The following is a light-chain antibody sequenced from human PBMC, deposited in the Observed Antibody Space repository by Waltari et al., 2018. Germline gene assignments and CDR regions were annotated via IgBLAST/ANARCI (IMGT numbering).Light chain of an antibody. CDR2: KTF. Sequence: DIQMNQSPSTLSASVGDRVTITCRASQSISTLLAWFQQKPGNPPKLLIYKTFNLERGVPSRFSGSGSGTEFTLTITSLQPDDFATYYCQQYSSSSMFSFGQGTKLEIK. CDR3: QQYSSSSMFS. V-gene: IGKV1-5*03. J-gene: IGKJ2*03. CDR1: QSISTL.